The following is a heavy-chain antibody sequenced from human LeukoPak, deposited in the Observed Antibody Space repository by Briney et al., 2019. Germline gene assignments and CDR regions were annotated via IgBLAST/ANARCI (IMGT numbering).Heavy chain of an antibody. CDR1: GYTLTSYD. D-gene: IGHD2-2*01. Sequence: ASVKVSCKASGYTLTSYDINWVRQATGQGLEWMGWMNPNSGNTGYAQKFQGRVTITRNTSISTAYMELSSLRSEDTAVYYCARVGSSTSYYYYMDVWGKGTTVNVSS. CDR2: MNPNSGNT. V-gene: IGHV1-8*03. J-gene: IGHJ6*03. CDR3: ARVGSSTSYYYYMDV.